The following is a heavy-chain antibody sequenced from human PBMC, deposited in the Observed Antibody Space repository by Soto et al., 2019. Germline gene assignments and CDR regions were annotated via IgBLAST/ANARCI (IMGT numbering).Heavy chain of an antibody. CDR2: INPNSGAT. Sequence: ASVKVSCKASGYSFTGYFPHWVRQAPGQGLEWMGWINPNSGATDYAQKFQGRVTMTRDMSISTTYLELSRLKSDDTAVYYCARVACSGAACYPFDYWAQGTLVTVSS. D-gene: IGHD2-15*01. V-gene: IGHV1-2*02. CDR3: ARVACSGAACYPFDY. CDR1: GYSFTGYF. J-gene: IGHJ4*02.